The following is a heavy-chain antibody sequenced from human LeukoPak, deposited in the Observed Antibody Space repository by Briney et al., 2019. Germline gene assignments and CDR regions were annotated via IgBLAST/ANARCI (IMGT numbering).Heavy chain of an antibody. Sequence: GGSLRLSCAASGFTVSSNYMNWVRQAPGKGLEWVSSISSSSSYIYYADSVKGRFTISRDNAKNSLYLQMNSLRAEDTAVYYCARGGPSNYFDYWGQGTLVTVSS. CDR1: GFTVSSNY. CDR2: ISSSSSYI. V-gene: IGHV3-21*01. CDR3: ARGGPSNYFDY. D-gene: IGHD6-25*01. J-gene: IGHJ4*02.